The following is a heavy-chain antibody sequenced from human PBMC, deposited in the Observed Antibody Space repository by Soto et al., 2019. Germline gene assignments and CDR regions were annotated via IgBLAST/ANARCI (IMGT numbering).Heavy chain of an antibody. CDR1: GFTFSSYA. Sequence: QVQLVESGGGVVQPGRSLRLSCAASGFTFSSYAMQWVRQAPGKGLEWVAVISYDGSNKYYADSVKGRFTISRDNSKNTLYLQMNSLRAEDTAVYYCARVPSSSGRAHFD. D-gene: IGHD2-15*01. CDR3: ARVPSSSGRAHFD. V-gene: IGHV3-30-3*01. CDR2: ISYDGSNK. J-gene: IGHJ4*01.